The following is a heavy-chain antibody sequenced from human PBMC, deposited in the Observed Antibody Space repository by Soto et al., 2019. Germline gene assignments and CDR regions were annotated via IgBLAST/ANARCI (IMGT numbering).Heavy chain of an antibody. CDR3: ESRGSYYGTARGGSYYGMDV. V-gene: IGHV5-10-1*01. CDR2: IDRSDTYT. Sequence: PGRSLKTSFKGPGYSFTSFCISWVRQMPGQGLQRRGRIDRSDTYTNYSPSFQRHATISADKSISTAYLQGIILKASDTAMYYCESRGSYYGTARGGSYYGMDVWGQATTATVAS. CDR1: GYSFTSFC. D-gene: IGHD3-3*01. J-gene: IGHJ6*02.